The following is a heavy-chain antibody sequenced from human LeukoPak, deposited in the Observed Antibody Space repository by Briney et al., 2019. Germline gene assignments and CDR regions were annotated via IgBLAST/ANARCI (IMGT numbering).Heavy chain of an antibody. V-gene: IGHV4-59*01. Sequence: TSETLSLTCTVSGGSISSYYWSWIRQPPGKGLEWIGYIYYSGSTNYNPSLKSRVTISVDTSKNQFSLKLSSVTAADTAVYYCARHAVTTLRWGVLGYFDYWGQGTLVSVST. D-gene: IGHD4-11*01. CDR3: ARHAVTTLRWGVLGYFDY. CDR2: IYYSGST. CDR1: GGSISSYY. J-gene: IGHJ4*02.